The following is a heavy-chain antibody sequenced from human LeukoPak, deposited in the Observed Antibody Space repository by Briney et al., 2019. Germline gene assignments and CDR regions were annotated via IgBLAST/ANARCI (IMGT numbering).Heavy chain of an antibody. CDR3: AGDRGITTARGVPSWFDP. Sequence: NPSETLSLTCTVSGGSISSSNYYWTWIRQPAGKGLEWIGRIYTTGSPSYSPSLKSRVTISVDTSTNQFSLKLTSVSAADTAVYYCAGDRGITTARGVPSWFDPWGQGTLVTVSS. J-gene: IGHJ5*02. CDR1: GGSISSSNYY. CDR2: IYTTGSP. D-gene: IGHD3-10*01. V-gene: IGHV4-61*02.